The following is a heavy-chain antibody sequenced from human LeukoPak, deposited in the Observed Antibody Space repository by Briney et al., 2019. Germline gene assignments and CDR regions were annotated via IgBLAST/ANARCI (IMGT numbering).Heavy chain of an antibody. CDR2: ISGSGGST. Sequence: GGSLRLSCAASGFTFSSYAMSWVRQAPGKGLEWVSAISGSGGSTYYADSVKGRFTISRDNSKNTLYLEMNSLRAEDTAVYNCAKCESPITMIVVGTGGLFDYWGQGTLVTVSS. V-gene: IGHV3-23*01. CDR3: AKCESPITMIVVGTGGLFDY. D-gene: IGHD3-22*01. J-gene: IGHJ4*02. CDR1: GFTFSSYA.